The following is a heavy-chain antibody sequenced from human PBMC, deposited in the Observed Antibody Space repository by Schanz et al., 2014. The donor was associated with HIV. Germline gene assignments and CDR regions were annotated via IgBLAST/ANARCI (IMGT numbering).Heavy chain of an antibody. CDR2: ISDRSDYL. CDR3: VRGDTVFEY. J-gene: IGHJ4*02. D-gene: IGHD5-18*01. CDR1: GFTFMRHT. Sequence: EVHLVESGGGMVQPGGSLRLSCAASGFTFMRHTMNWVRQAPGKGLEWVSSISDRSDYLHYADSVKGRFTISRDNAKNSLYLQMNSLRFADTAVYYCVRGDTVFEYWGQGTLVTVS. V-gene: IGHV3-21*01.